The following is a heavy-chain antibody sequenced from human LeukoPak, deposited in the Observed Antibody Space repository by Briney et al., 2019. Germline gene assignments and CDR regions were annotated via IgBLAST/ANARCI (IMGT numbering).Heavy chain of an antibody. Sequence: ASVKVSCKASGYTFTSYGISWVRQAPGQGLEWMGWIHPSTGNPTYAQGFTGRFVFSLDTSVSTTYLQISSLKAEDTAVYYCARAFQSLGGLSLPDYWGQGTLVSVSS. CDR1: GYTFTSYG. CDR2: IHPSTGNP. CDR3: ARAFQSLGGLSLPDY. D-gene: IGHD3-16*02. V-gene: IGHV7-4-1*02. J-gene: IGHJ4*02.